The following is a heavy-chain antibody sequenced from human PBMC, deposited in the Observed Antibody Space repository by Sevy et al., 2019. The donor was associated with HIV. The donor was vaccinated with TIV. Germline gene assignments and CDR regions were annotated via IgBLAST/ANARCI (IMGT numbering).Heavy chain of an antibody. V-gene: IGHV4-34*01. CDR2: INHSGST. Sequence: SETLSLTCTVYGGSLSGYYWTWIRQPPGKGLEWIGEINHSGSTNYNPSLKSRVTISVDTSKNHISLKLTSLTAADTAAYYCARGGPQTTSYFYYGMDVWGQGTTVTVS. D-gene: IGHD1-7*01. J-gene: IGHJ6*02. CDR1: GGSLSGYY. CDR3: ARGGPQTTSYFYYGMDV.